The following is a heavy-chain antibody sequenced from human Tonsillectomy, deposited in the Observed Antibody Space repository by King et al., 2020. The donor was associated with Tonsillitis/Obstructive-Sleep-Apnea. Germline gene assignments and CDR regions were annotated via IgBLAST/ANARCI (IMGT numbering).Heavy chain of an antibody. Sequence: QLQESGPGLVKPSETLSLTCIVSGGSISNHYWNWIRQPPGKGLEWIGYIYYSESTNYNPSFKSRVTISVDTSKNQFSLKLNSVTAADTAVYYCAMEYDNLDAFDIWGQGTMVTVSS. CDR1: GGSISNHY. CDR3: AMEYDNLDAFDI. D-gene: IGHD3-3*01. V-gene: IGHV4-59*11. J-gene: IGHJ3*02. CDR2: IYYSEST.